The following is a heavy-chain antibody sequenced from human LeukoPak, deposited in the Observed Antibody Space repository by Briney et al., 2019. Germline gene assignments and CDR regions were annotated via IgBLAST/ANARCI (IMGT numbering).Heavy chain of an antibody. D-gene: IGHD4-17*01. CDR3: AKRATMTTVTTPSWRVSDY. CDR1: GFTFTSFA. Sequence: PGGSLRLSCAASGFTFTSFAMTWVRQAPGKGLEWVSSIGSSAAYTYYADSVKGRFTISRDNSKNTLYLQMNSLRAEDTAVYYCAKRATMTTVTTPSWRVSDYWGPGTLVTVSS. CDR2: IGSSAAYT. J-gene: IGHJ4*02. V-gene: IGHV3-23*01.